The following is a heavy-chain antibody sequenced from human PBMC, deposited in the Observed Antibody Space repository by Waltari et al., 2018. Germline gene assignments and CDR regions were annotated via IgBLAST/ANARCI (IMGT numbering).Heavy chain of an antibody. CDR1: GFTFSSYW. D-gene: IGHD6-19*01. J-gene: IGHJ4*02. V-gene: IGHV3-74*01. CDR2: IKSDGNNT. CDR3: ATRSSGSLDY. Sequence: EVQLVESGGGLVQPGGSLRLSCAASGFTFSSYWMHWVRQAPGKGLVWVSRIKSDGNNTSYADSVKGRFTISRDNAKNTLYLQMNSLRAEDTAVYYCATRSSGSLDYWGQGTLVTVSS.